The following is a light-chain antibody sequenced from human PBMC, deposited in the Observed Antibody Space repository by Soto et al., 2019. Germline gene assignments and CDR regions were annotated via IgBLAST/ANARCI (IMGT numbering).Light chain of an antibody. J-gene: IGKJ4*01. Sequence: EFVLTQSPGTLSLSPGERATLSCRASQTVRNNYLAWYQQKPGQAPRLLIYDASSRATGIPDRFSGGGSGTDFTLTISRLEPEDFAVYYCQQFSSYPLTLGGGPKVDTK. CDR2: DAS. CDR1: QTVRNNY. CDR3: QQFSSYPLT. V-gene: IGKV3-20*01.